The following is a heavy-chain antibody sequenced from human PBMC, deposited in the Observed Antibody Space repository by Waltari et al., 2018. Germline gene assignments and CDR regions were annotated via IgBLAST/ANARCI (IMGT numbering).Heavy chain of an antibody. CDR3: ARGDLHYGSSGFFY. V-gene: IGHV4-34*01. Sequence: QVQLHQWGAGLLKPSETLSPTCGVSGGSFNDYYWTWIRQPPGKGLEWSGEIHHSGTTDYNPSLNSRLTMSVDTSKKQIALKMSSVTAADTAVYYCARGDLHYGSSGFFYWGQGALVTVSS. CDR1: GGSFNDYY. D-gene: IGHD3-22*01. J-gene: IGHJ4*02. CDR2: IHHSGTT.